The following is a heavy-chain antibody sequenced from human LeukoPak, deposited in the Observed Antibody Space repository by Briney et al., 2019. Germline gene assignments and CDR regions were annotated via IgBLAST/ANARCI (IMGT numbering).Heavy chain of an antibody. CDR2: ISGSGGST. CDR1: GFTFSSYA. V-gene: IGHV3-23*01. Sequence: PGGSLRLSCAASGFTFSSYAMSSVRQAPGKGLEWVSAISGSGGSTYYADSVKGRFTISRDNSKNTLYLQMNSLSAEDTAVYYCAKDRRYYYDSSGYYHLDYWGQGTLVTVSS. J-gene: IGHJ4*02. D-gene: IGHD3-22*01. CDR3: AKDRRYYYDSSGYYHLDY.